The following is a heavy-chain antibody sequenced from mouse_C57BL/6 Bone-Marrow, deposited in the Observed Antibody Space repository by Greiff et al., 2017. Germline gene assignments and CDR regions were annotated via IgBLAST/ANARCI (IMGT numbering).Heavy chain of an antibody. CDR3: ARSDYYGSSYPHWYFDV. V-gene: IGHV1-26*01. Sequence: EVQLQQSGPELVKPGASVKISCKASGYTFTDYYMNWVKQSHGKSLEWIGDINPNNGGTSYNQKFKGKATLTVDKSSSTAYMELRSLTSEDSAVYYCARSDYYGSSYPHWYFDVWGTGTTVTVSS. J-gene: IGHJ1*03. CDR2: INPNNGGT. CDR1: GYTFTDYY. D-gene: IGHD1-1*01.